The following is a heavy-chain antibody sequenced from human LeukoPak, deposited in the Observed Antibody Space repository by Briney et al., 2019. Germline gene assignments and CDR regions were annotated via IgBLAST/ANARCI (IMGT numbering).Heavy chain of an antibody. D-gene: IGHD2-2*01. CDR3: ARGCRYCSSTSCAYYFDY. J-gene: IGHJ4*02. Sequence: ASVKVSCKASGYTFTSYGISWVRQAPGQGLEWMGWISAYNGNTNYAQKFQGRVTMTRNTSISTAYMELSSLRSEDTAVYYCARGCRYCSSTSCAYYFDYWGQGTLVTVSS. CDR2: ISAYNGNT. V-gene: IGHV1-18*01. CDR1: GYTFTSYG.